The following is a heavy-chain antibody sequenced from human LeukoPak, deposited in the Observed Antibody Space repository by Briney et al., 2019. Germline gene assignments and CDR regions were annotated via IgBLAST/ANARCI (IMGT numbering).Heavy chain of an antibody. V-gene: IGHV3-23*01. Sequence: GGSLRLSCTASGFTFSNYAMSWVRQAPGKALEWVPTINGGGDYTYYADSVKGRFTVSRDNSKNTLYLQMYSLRAEDTAVYYCAKTYGLGAFDIWGQGAMVTVSS. CDR3: AKTYGLGAFDI. J-gene: IGHJ3*02. D-gene: IGHD3-10*01. CDR1: GFTFSNYA. CDR2: INGGGDYT.